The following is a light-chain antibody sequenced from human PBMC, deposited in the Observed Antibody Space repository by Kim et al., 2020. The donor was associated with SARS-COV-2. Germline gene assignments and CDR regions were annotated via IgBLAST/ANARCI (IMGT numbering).Light chain of an antibody. V-gene: IGKV3-15*01. CDR1: QSVDSN. J-gene: IGKJ1*01. CDR2: GAS. CDR3: QQYNTWPRT. Sequence: VEPGERAHLACRDSQSVDSNLVWYQQRRGQAPRRLLYGASTRATGIPARFSGSGSGTEFTLTISSLQSEDFAVYFCQQYNTWPRTFGQGTKVDIK.